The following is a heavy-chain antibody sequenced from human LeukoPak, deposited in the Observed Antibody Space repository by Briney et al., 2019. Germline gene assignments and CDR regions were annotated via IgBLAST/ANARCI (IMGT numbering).Heavy chain of an antibody. V-gene: IGHV3-11*01. CDR2: ISSSGSTI. CDR1: GFTFSDYY. Sequence: GGSLRLSCAASGFTFSDYYMSSIRQAPGKGLEWVSYISSSGSTIYYADSVKGRFTISRDNAKNSLYLQMNSLRAEDTAVYYCAIYSNPYYYGVDVWGQGTTVTVSS. CDR3: AIYSNPYYYGVDV. J-gene: IGHJ6*02. D-gene: IGHD4-11*01.